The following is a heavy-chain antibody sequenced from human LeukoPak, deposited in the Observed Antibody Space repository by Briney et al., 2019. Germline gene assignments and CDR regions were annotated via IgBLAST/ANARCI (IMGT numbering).Heavy chain of an antibody. CDR3: ARARAYYCSSTSCYRWFDP. D-gene: IGHD2-2*01. J-gene: IGHJ5*02. CDR1: GGTFSSYA. CDR2: IIPIFGTA. Sequence: VASVKVSCKAPGGTFSSYAISWVRQAPGQGLEWMGGIIPIFGTANYAQKFQGRVTITADESTSAAYMELSSLRSEDTAVYYCARARAYYCSSTSCYRWFDPWGQGTLVTVSS. V-gene: IGHV1-69*01.